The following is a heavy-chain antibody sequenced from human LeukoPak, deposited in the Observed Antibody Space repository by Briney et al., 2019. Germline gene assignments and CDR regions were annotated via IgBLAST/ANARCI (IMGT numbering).Heavy chain of an antibody. CDR3: FLNLHY. D-gene: IGHD2-21*01. Sequence: GGSLRLSCAASGFTFSSYAMSWVRQAPGKGLEWVSGISISGGSTYYADSVKGRFTISRDNSKNTLYLQMNSPRAEDTAVYYVFLNLHYWGQGILVTVSS. CDR1: GFTFSSYA. J-gene: IGHJ4*02. V-gene: IGHV3-23*01. CDR2: ISISGGST.